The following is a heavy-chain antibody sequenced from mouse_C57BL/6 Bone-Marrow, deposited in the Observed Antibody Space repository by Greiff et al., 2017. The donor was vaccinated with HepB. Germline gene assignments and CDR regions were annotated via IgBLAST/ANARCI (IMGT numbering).Heavy chain of an antibody. J-gene: IGHJ4*01. CDR1: GFTFSSYA. D-gene: IGHD2-2*01. CDR2: ISDGGSYT. CDR3: ARGGTMVTTGSMDY. Sequence: EVKLVESGGGLVKPGGSLKLSCAASGFTFSSYAMSWVRQTPEKRLEWVGTISDGGSYTYYPDNVKGRFTISRDNAKNNLYLQMSQLKSEDTAMYYWARGGTMVTTGSMDYWGQGTSVTVSS. V-gene: IGHV5-4*03.